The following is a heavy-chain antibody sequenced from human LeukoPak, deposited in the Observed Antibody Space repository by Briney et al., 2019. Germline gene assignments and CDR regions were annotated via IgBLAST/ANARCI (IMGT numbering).Heavy chain of an antibody. CDR3: ASWVTMVRGALVDY. D-gene: IGHD3-10*01. J-gene: IGHJ4*02. CDR1: GFXFSSYE. CDR2: ISSSGSTI. V-gene: IGHV3-48*03. Sequence: PGGSLRLSCAASGFXFSSYEINWVRQAPGKGLEWVSNISSSGSTIYYADSVKGRFTISRDNAKNSLYLQMNSLRAEDTAAYYCASWVTMVRGALVDYWGQGTLVTVSS.